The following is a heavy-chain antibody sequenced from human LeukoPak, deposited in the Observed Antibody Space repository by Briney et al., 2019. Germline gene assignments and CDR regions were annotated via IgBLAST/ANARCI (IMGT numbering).Heavy chain of an antibody. CDR1: GGSISGYY. CDR2: IYYSGST. Sequence: SETLSLTCTVSGGSISGYYWSWIRQPPGKGLEWIGYIYYSGSTNYNPSLKSRVTISVDTSKNQFSLKLSSVTAADTAVYYCARVDYGSGSLKNWSDPWGQGTLVTVSS. V-gene: IGHV4-59*01. D-gene: IGHD3-10*01. CDR3: ARVDYGSGSLKNWSDP. J-gene: IGHJ5*02.